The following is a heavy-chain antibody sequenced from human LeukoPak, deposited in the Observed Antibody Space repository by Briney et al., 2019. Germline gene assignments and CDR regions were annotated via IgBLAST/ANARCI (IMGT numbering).Heavy chain of an antibody. Sequence: PGGSLRLSCAASGFTFSDYYMSWIRQAPGKGLEWVSYISSSGSTIYYADSVKGRFTISRDNAKNSLYLQMNSPRAEDTAVYYCARDIIVQGTSWNAFDIWGQGTMVTVSS. D-gene: IGHD2-2*01. CDR2: ISSSGSTI. CDR3: ARDIIVQGTSWNAFDI. J-gene: IGHJ3*02. CDR1: GFTFSDYY. V-gene: IGHV3-11*01.